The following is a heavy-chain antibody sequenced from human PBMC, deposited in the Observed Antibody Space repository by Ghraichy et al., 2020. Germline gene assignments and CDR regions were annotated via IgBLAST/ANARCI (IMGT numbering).Heavy chain of an antibody. CDR2: ISSSSSTI. D-gene: IGHD4-11*01. J-gene: IGHJ6*02. CDR1: GFTFSSYS. Sequence: GESLNISCAASGFTFSSYSMNWVRQAPGKGLEWVSYISSSSSTIYYADSVKGRFTISRDNAKNSLYLQMNSLRAEDTAVYYCARYLQENYYYGMDVWGQGTTVTVSS. CDR3: ARYLQENYYYGMDV. V-gene: IGHV3-48*01.